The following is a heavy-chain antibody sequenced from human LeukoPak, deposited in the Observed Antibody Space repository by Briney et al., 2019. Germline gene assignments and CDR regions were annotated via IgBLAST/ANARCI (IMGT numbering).Heavy chain of an antibody. D-gene: IGHD3-10*01. CDR1: GFTFSSYS. CDR3: AREMSGSGSFAFDI. V-gene: IGHV3-21*01. CDR2: ISSSSSYI. Sequence: PGGSLRLSCAASGFTFSSYSMNWVRQAPGKGLEWVSSISSSSSYIYYADSVKGRFTISRDNAKNSLYLQMNSLRAEDTAVYYCAREMSGSGSFAFDIWGQGTMVTVSS. J-gene: IGHJ3*02.